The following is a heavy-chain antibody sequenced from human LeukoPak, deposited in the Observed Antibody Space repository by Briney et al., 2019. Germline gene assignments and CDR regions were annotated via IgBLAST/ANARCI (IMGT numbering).Heavy chain of an antibody. CDR1: GSTFTVYY. Sequence: APVTVSCTASGSTFTVYYMHWVRQAPGQGLEWMGWINPNSGGTNYAQKCQGRVTMTRDTSISTAYMELSRLRSDDTAVYYCARGTVSDYWGQGTLVTVSS. CDR2: INPNSGGT. CDR3: ARGTVSDY. V-gene: IGHV1-2*02. J-gene: IGHJ4*02.